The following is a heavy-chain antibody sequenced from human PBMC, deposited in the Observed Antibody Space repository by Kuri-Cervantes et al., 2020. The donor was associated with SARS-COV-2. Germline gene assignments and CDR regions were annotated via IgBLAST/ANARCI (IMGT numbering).Heavy chain of an antibody. CDR1: GFALRTSGVG. D-gene: IGHD6-25*01. V-gene: IGHV4-39*02. CDR2: LYYSGGT. CDR3: ARRPLGFDI. J-gene: IGHJ3*02. Sequence: LVKPTHTLTLTCTFPGFALRTSGVGVGWIRQPPGKGREWLGYLYYSGGTNYNPSLKSRVTISVDTSKNHVSLELSSVTAADTAVYYCARRPLGFDIWGQGTMVTVSS.